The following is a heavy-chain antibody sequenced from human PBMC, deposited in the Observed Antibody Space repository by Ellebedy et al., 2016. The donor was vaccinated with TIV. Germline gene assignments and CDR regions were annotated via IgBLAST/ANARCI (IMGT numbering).Heavy chain of an antibody. CDR1: GFTFSSYA. CDR3: AKGAGEFTMVSWNY. CDR2: ISGSGGST. Sequence: GESLKISXAASGFTFSSYAMSWVRQAPGKGLEWVSAISGSGGSTYYADSVKGRFTISRDNSKNTLYLQMNRLRAEDTAVYYCAKGAGEFTMVSWNYWGQGTLVTVSS. J-gene: IGHJ4*02. V-gene: IGHV3-23*01. D-gene: IGHD3-10*01.